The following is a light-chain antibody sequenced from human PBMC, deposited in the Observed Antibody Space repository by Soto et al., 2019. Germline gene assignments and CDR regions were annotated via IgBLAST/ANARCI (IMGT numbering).Light chain of an antibody. CDR1: EDIRKE. J-gene: IGKJ1*01. Sequence: AIQMTQSPSSLSASVGDRVTITCRASEDIRKELSWYQQKPGKAPNVLIYGASSSQSGVPSRFSGSGSGTDFTLTISSLQHEDFATYYCLQDHNYPRTFGQGTKVEVK. CDR2: GAS. V-gene: IGKV1-6*01. CDR3: LQDHNYPRT.